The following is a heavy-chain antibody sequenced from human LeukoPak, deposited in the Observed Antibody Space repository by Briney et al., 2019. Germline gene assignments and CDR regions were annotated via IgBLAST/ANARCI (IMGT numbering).Heavy chain of an antibody. CDR3: AGSRGPFYFQL. D-gene: IGHD3-10*01. V-gene: IGHV3-21*01. Sequence: GGSLRLSCAASGFTFSSYAMGWVRQAPGKGLEWVSSISSSSSYKYYADSVKGRFTISRDNAENSLYLQMNSLIAEDTAVYYCAGSRGPFYFQLWGQGTLVTVSS. CDR1: GFTFSSYA. CDR2: ISSSSSYK. J-gene: IGHJ1*01.